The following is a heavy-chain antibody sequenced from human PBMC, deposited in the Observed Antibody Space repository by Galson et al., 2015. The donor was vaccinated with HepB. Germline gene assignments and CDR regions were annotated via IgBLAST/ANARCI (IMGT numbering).Heavy chain of an antibody. Sequence: SLRLSCPASGFTFSSYWMSWVRQAPGKGLEWVANIKQDGSEKYYVDSVKGRFTISRDNAKNSLYLQMNSLRAEDTAVYYCARSYSSSSPFDYWGQGTLVTVSS. D-gene: IGHD6-6*01. CDR1: GFTFSSYW. CDR2: IKQDGSEK. CDR3: ARSYSSSSPFDY. V-gene: IGHV3-7*03. J-gene: IGHJ4*02.